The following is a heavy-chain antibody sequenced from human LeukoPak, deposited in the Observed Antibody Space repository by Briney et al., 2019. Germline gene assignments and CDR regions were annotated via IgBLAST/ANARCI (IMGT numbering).Heavy chain of an antibody. D-gene: IGHD3-22*01. CDR3: AKCPYYYDSSGYYVDY. CDR1: GFTFDDYA. Sequence: GGSLRLSCAASGFTFDDYAMHWVRQAPGKGLEWVSGISWNSGSIGYADSVKGRFTISRDNSKNTLYLQMNSLRAEDTAVYYCAKCPYYYDSSGYYVDYWGQGTLVTVSS. CDR2: ISWNSGSI. J-gene: IGHJ4*02. V-gene: IGHV3-9*01.